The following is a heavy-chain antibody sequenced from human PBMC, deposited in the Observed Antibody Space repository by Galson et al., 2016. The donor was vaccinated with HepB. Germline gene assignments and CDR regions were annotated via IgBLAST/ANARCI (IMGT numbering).Heavy chain of an antibody. CDR3: ARDSWDIVVVSPAMFTFDI. Sequence: SLRLSCAVSGFTFRSYWMSWVRQAPGRGLEWVANIKQDGSEKYYLDSVKGRFTISRDNAKNSLSLQMNSLRVEDTAVYYCARDSWDIVVVSPAMFTFDIWGQGTTVTVSS. D-gene: IGHD2-2*01. CDR2: IKQDGSEK. J-gene: IGHJ3*02. V-gene: IGHV3-7*01. CDR1: GFTFRSYW.